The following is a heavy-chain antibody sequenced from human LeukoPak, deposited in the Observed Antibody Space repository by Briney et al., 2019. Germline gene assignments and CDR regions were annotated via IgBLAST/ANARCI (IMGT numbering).Heavy chain of an antibody. J-gene: IGHJ4*02. V-gene: IGHV4-61*02. Sequence: PSETLSLTCTVSGGSISSGNYYWTWIRQPAGKGLELIGRIYTSGSTSYNPSLKSRVTMSVDTSKNQFSLKLSSVTAADTAVYYCARYDFNKFFDYWGQGTLVTVSS. CDR1: GGSISSGNYY. CDR3: ARYDFNKFFDY. D-gene: IGHD3-3*01. CDR2: IYTSGST.